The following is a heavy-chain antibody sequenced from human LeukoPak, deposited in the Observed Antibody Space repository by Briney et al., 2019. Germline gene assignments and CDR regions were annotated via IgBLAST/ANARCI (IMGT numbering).Heavy chain of an antibody. V-gene: IGHV4-34*01. CDR3: ARVLRVSNVWFDP. Sequence: SETLSLTCAVYGGSFSGYYRSWIRQSPGKGLEWIGEINHSGSTNYNPSLKSRVTISVDTSKNQFSLKLSSVTAADTAVYYCARVLRVSNVWFDPWGQGTLVTVSS. J-gene: IGHJ5*02. D-gene: IGHD6-6*01. CDR1: GGSFSGYY. CDR2: INHSGST.